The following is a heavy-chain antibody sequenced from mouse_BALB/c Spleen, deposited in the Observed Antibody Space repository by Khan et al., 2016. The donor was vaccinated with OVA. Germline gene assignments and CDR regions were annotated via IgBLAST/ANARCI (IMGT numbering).Heavy chain of an antibody. V-gene: IGHV2-6-1*01. Sequence: QVQLKQSGPGLVAPSQSLAITCTISGFSLTNSGIHWIRQPPGKGLEWLVVIWSDGTTIYTSGFKSRLCLSKDNPKKQVFLKMNSLQTDDAAMYYCARQPYYHYSVMDYWGQGTSGTVSS. D-gene: IGHD2-10*01. CDR2: IWSDGTT. CDR3: ARQPYYHYSVMDY. CDR1: GFSLTNSG. J-gene: IGHJ4*01.